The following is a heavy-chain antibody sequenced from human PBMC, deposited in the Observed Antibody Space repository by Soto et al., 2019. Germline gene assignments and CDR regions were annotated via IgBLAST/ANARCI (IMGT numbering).Heavy chain of an antibody. CDR3: ARDGGRHSGGIDY. J-gene: IGHJ4*02. V-gene: IGHV1-69*01. CDR2: IIPIFGTA. D-gene: IGHD1-26*01. CDR1: GATFSSYS. Sequence: QVQLVQSGAEVKKPASSVKVSCKASGATFSSYSINWVRQAPGQGLEWMGEIIPIFGTANYAQKFQGRVTITADESTSTAYMELSSLRSEDTAVYYCARDGGRHSGGIDYWGQGTLVTVSS.